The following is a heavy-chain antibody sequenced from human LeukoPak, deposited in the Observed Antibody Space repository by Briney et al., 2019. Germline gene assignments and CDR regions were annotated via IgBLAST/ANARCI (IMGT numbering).Heavy chain of an antibody. V-gene: IGHV3-23*01. D-gene: IGHD3-22*01. CDR2: ISGSVGST. Sequence: GGSLRLSCAASGFTFSSSAMSWVRQAPGKGLEWVSAISGSVGSTYYADSVKGRFIISRDNSKNTLYLQMNSLRVEDTAVYYCAKSWNYYDSSGDDALDIWGQGTMVTVSS. J-gene: IGHJ3*02. CDR1: GFTFSSSA. CDR3: AKSWNYYDSSGDDALDI.